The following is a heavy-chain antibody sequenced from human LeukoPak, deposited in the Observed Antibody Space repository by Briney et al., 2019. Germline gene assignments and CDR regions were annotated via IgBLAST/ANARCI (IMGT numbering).Heavy chain of an antibody. V-gene: IGHV3-30*02. J-gene: IGHJ6*03. CDR2: IRFDGSNK. CDR3: AKGTIAAAGPNYYMDV. D-gene: IGHD6-13*01. CDR1: EFTFSSYG. Sequence: GGSLRLSCAASEFTFSSYGMHWVRQAPGKGLEWVAFIRFDGSNKYYADSVKGRFTISRDNSKHTLYLQMNSLRAEDTAVYYCAKGTIAAAGPNYYMDVWGKGTTVTISS.